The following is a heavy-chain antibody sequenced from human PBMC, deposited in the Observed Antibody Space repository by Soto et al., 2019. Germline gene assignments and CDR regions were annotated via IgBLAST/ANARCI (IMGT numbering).Heavy chain of an antibody. D-gene: IGHD3-10*01. CDR3: ARRARITMVRGVMAGWFDP. J-gene: IGHJ5*02. CDR1: GGSFSGYY. Sequence: QVQLQQWGAGLLKPSETLSLTCAVYGGSFSGYYWSWIRQPPGKGLEWIGEINHSGSTNYNPSLKSRVTISVDTSKNQFSRTLSSVTAADTAVYYCARRARITMVRGVMAGWFDPWGQGTLVTVSS. V-gene: IGHV4-34*01. CDR2: INHSGST.